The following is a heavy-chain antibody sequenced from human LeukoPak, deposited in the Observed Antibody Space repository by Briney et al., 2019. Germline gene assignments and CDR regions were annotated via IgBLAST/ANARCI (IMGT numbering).Heavy chain of an antibody. V-gene: IGHV4-59*01. J-gene: IGHJ4*02. CDR3: ARGVYIAAAQYGY. D-gene: IGHD6-13*01. CDR1: GGSIGTYS. Sequence: SETLSLTCTVSGGSIGTYSWNWIRQPPGKGLGWIGYIYYSGTTNYNPSLESRVTISVDTSKNQFSLKLSSVTAADTAVYYCARGVYIAAAQYGYWGQGTLVTVSS. CDR2: IYYSGTT.